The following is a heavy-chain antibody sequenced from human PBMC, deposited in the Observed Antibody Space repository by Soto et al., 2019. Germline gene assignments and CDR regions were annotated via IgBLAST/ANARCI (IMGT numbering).Heavy chain of an antibody. Sequence: QVQLAQSAGEVKKPGASVKVSCKATGYTFIRHGIAWVRQAPGQGFEWMGWISPYNDHTVYAQKFQGRVTMTADTSTRTVYMNLRGLKSDDTAVYYCARGGYYDNSWGKLSHYGLDVWGQGTSVSVSS. D-gene: IGHD3-16*01. J-gene: IGHJ6*02. CDR1: GYTFIRHG. CDR2: ISPYNDHT. V-gene: IGHV1-18*01. CDR3: ARGGYYDNSWGKLSHYGLDV.